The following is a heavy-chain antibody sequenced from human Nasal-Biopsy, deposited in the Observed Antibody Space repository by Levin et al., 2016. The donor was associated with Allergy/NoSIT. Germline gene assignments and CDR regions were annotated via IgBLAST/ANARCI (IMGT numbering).Heavy chain of an antibody. D-gene: IGHD3-10*01. CDR2: IYGSGST. Sequence: SETLSLTCTVSGGSISNQYWSWIRQPPGQGLEWIGYIYGSGSTHYNPSLKSRVTISGDTSKNQFSLKVSSVTAADTAVYFCARLSGPSLVRGVYYGMDVWGQGTTVTVSS. CDR3: ARLSGPSLVRGVYYGMDV. CDR1: GGSISNQY. V-gene: IGHV4-59*08. J-gene: IGHJ6*02.